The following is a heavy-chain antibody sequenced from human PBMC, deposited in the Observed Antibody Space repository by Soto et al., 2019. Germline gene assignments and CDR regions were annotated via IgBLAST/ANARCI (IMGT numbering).Heavy chain of an antibody. J-gene: IGHJ5*02. Sequence: GGSLRLSCAASGFTFSSYWMSWVRQAPGKGLEWVANIKQDGSEKYYVDSVKGRFTISRDNAKNSLYLQMNSLRAEDTAVYYCARGARLYYGSGNDPWGQGTLVTVSS. V-gene: IGHV3-7*01. CDR3: ARGARLYYGSGNDP. D-gene: IGHD3-10*01. CDR2: IKQDGSEK. CDR1: GFTFSSYW.